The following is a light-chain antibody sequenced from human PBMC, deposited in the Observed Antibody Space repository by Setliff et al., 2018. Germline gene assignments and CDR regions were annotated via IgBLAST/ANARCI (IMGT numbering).Light chain of an antibody. Sequence: QSALTQPASVSGSPGQSTTISCTGTSSDIGSYTLVSWYQQQPGKGPKLMIYEVSKRPSGVPDRFSGSKSGNTASLTISGLQPEDEADYYCSSYEGGNNYVFGSGTKVTVL. CDR2: EVS. CDR3: SSYEGGNNYV. V-gene: IGLV2-14*02. CDR1: SSDIGSYTL. J-gene: IGLJ1*01.